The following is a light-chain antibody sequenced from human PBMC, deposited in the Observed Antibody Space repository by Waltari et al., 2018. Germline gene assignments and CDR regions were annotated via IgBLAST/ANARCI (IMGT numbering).Light chain of an antibody. J-gene: IGLJ3*02. V-gene: IGLV2-14*01. Sequence: QSALTQPASVSGSPGQSITISCTGTSSDVGGYDYVSWDQQHPGKAPKLMIFAVTKRPSGVSDRFSGSKSGNTASLTMSGLHTEDEADYYCASYTSSKTWVFGGGTKLTVL. CDR3: ASYTSSKTWV. CDR1: SSDVGGYDY. CDR2: AVT.